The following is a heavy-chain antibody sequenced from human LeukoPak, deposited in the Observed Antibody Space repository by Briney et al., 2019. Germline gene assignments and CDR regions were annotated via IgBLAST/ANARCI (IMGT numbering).Heavy chain of an antibody. CDR2: IKQDGSEK. Sequence: GGSLRLSCAASGFTFSSYWMSWVRQAPGKGLEWVANIKQDGSEKYYVDSVKGRFTISRDNAKNSLYLQMNSLRAEDTAVYYCARDKQVGATHFDFWGQGTLVTVSS. CDR1: GFTFSSYW. V-gene: IGHV3-7*01. D-gene: IGHD1-26*01. J-gene: IGHJ4*02. CDR3: ARDKQVGATHFDF.